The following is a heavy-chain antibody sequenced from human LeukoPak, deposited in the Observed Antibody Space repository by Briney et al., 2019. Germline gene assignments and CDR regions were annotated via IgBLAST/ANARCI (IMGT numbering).Heavy chain of an antibody. D-gene: IGHD6-13*01. V-gene: IGHV4-59*11. J-gene: IGHJ4*02. CDR1: GGSISSHY. Sequence: PSETLSLTCTVSGGSISSHYWSWIRQPPGKGLEWIGYIYYSGTTNYNPSLKSRVTISVDTSKNQFSLRLSSVTAADTAVYYCARSYSSSWTSFDYWGQGSLVTVSS. CDR3: ARSYSSSWTSFDY. CDR2: IYYSGTT.